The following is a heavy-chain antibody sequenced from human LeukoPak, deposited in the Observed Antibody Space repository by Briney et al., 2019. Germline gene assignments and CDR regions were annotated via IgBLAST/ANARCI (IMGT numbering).Heavy chain of an antibody. Sequence: SETLSLTCTVSGASISRYYWSWIRQPPGKGLEWIGYIYYSGSTSYNPFLKNRVAISVDTSKNQFSLKLNSVTAADTAVYYCTRVPDYGDSAIDYGGQGTLVTVSS. CDR2: IYYSGST. D-gene: IGHD4-17*01. CDR1: GASISRYY. V-gene: IGHV4-59*08. CDR3: TRVPDYGDSAIDY. J-gene: IGHJ4*02.